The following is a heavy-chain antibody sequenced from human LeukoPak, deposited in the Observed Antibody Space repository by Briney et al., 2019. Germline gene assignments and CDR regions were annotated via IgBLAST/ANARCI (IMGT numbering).Heavy chain of an antibody. V-gene: IGHV4-59*08. D-gene: IGHD6-19*01. CDR3: ARQLSGEAVAGHLHPFDY. CDR2: IYYSGST. J-gene: IGHJ4*02. Sequence: PSETLSLTCTVSGCSISSYYWNWIRQPPGKGLEWIGYIYYSGSTNYNPSLKSRVTISVDTSKNQFSLKLSSVTAADTAVYFCARQLSGEAVAGHLHPFDYWGQGTLVTVSS. CDR1: GCSISSYY.